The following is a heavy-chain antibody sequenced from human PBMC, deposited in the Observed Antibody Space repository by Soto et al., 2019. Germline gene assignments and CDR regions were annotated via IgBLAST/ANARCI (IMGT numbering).Heavy chain of an antibody. D-gene: IGHD3-10*01. CDR1: GFTFSSYA. Sequence: EVQLLESGGGLVQPGGSLRLSCAASGFTFSSYAMSWVRQAPGKGLEWVSDISGSGGSTYYADSVKGRFTISRDNSKNTLYLQMNSLRAEDTAVYYCAKEAGGELAFGYYYYMDVWGKGTTVTVSS. J-gene: IGHJ6*03. CDR2: ISGSGGST. CDR3: AKEAGGELAFGYYYYMDV. V-gene: IGHV3-23*01.